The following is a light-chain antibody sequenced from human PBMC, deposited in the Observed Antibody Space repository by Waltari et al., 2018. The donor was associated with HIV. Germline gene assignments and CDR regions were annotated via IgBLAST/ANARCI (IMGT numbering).Light chain of an antibody. CDR3: SSYASSSTPNWV. Sequence: QSALTQPAPVSGSPGQSIPIPCTGTSSDVGGYNHVSRFQHHPDKTPKLMIYDVSNRPSGVSNRFSGSKSGNTASLTISGLQAEDEADYYCSSYASSSTPNWVFGGGTKLTVL. V-gene: IGLV2-14*01. CDR2: DVS. CDR1: SSDVGGYNH. J-gene: IGLJ3*02.